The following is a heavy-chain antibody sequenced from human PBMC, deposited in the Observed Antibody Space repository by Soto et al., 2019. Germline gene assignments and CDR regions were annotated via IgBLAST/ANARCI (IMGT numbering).Heavy chain of an antibody. CDR1: GFTFSNAW. CDR2: IKSKTDGGTT. J-gene: IGHJ4*02. V-gene: IGHV3-15*01. CDR3: TTELYIVVVPAAIQIFDY. Sequence: PGGSLRLSCAASGFTFSNAWMSWVRQAPGKGLEWVGRIKSKTDGGTTDYAAPVKGRFTISRDYSKNTLYLQMNSLKTEDTAVYYCTTELYIVVVPAAIQIFDYWGQGTLVTVSS. D-gene: IGHD2-2*02.